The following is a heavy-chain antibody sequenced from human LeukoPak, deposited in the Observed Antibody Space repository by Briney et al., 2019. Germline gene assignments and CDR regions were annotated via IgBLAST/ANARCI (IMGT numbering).Heavy chain of an antibody. CDR3: TKGAPDAPYLYYFDY. D-gene: IGHD2-21*01. V-gene: IGHV3-33*06. CDR1: GFTFSSYG. J-gene: IGHJ4*02. Sequence: PGGSLRLSCAASGFTFSSYGMHWVRQAPGKGLEWVAVIWYDGSNKYYADSVKGRFTISRDSSKNTLYLRMSSPRAEDTAIYYCTKGAPDAPYLYYFDYWGQGTLVTVSS. CDR2: IWYDGSNK.